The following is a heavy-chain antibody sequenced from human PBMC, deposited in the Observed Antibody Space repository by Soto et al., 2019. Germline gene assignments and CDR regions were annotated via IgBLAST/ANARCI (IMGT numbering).Heavy chain of an antibody. CDR1: GYSFTSYW. J-gene: IGHJ6*02. V-gene: IGHV5-10-1*04. D-gene: IGHD1-1*01. CDR2: IDPSDSNT. CDR3: ATLEATTNYFYFGMDV. Sequence: GESLKISCNGSGYSFTSYWISWVRQMPGKGLEWMGRIDPSDSNTRYSPSFQGQVTISADKSISTAYLQWSSLKASDTAMYYCATLEATTNYFYFGMDVWGQGTTVTVSS.